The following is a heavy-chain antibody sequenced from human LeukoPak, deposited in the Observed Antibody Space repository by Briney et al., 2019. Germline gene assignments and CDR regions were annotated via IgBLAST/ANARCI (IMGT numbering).Heavy chain of an antibody. Sequence: GGSVRLPCAASGFTFSSYSMNWVRQAPGKGLEWVSSISSSSSYIYYADSVKGRFTISRDNAKNSLYLQMNSLRAEDTAVYYCARDLEYSGSYSKAFDIWGHGTIVTVSS. D-gene: IGHD1-26*01. CDR1: GFTFSSYS. J-gene: IGHJ3*02. CDR2: ISSSSSYI. CDR3: ARDLEYSGSYSKAFDI. V-gene: IGHV3-21*01.